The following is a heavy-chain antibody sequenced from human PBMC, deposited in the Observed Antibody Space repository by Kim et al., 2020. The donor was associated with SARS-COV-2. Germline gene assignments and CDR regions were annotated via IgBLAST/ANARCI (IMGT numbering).Heavy chain of an antibody. CDR2: IRSKGNSYAT. D-gene: IGHD6-19*01. Sequence: GGSLRLSCLASGFTFSAFAMHWVRQASGKGLEWVGRIRSKGNSYATTYAASVKGRFTISRDDAKNTAYLQMNSLETEDTAVYYCARLLGSVAGTGGYFDYWGQGALVTVSS. J-gene: IGHJ4*02. CDR3: ARLLGSVAGTGGYFDY. V-gene: IGHV3-73*01. CDR1: GFTFSAFA.